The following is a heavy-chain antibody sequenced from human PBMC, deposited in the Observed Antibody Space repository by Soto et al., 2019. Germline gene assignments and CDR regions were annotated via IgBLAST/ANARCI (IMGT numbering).Heavy chain of an antibody. CDR3: ARDCSGGSCYKAPHNWFDP. J-gene: IGHJ5*02. Sequence: ASVKVSCKASGYTFTSYGISWVRQAPGQGLEWMGWISAYNGNTNYAQKLQGRVTMTTDTSTSTAYMELRSLRSDDTAVYYCARDCSGGSCYKAPHNWFDPWGQGTLVTVSS. D-gene: IGHD2-15*01. V-gene: IGHV1-18*04. CDR1: GYTFTSYG. CDR2: ISAYNGNT.